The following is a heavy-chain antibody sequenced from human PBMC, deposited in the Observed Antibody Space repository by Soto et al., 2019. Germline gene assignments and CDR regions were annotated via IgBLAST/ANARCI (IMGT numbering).Heavy chain of an antibody. CDR2: IYYTGSA. D-gene: IGHD4-17*01. CDR1: SGSISHGGYY. J-gene: IGHJ5*02. Sequence: QVQLQESGPGLVKPSETLSLTCSVSSGSISHGGYYWSWIRHHPRRGLEWIGFIYYTGSAYYNPSLESRVSLTVDRFKNQFSLELTYVTAADAGVYYCAREGDYRTWFEPWGPGTLVTVSS. CDR3: AREGDYRTWFEP. V-gene: IGHV4-31*03.